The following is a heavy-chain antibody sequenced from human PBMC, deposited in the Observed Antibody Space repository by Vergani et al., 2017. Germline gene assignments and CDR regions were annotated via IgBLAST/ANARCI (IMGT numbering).Heavy chain of an antibody. D-gene: IGHD2-8*01. Sequence: QVQLVQSGAEVKKPGSSVKVSCKASGGTFSSYAISWVRQAPGQGLEWMGGIIPIFGTANYAQKFQGRVTITADESTSTAYMELSSLRSEDTAVYYCATEGYCTNGVCVSGFDYWGQGTLVTVSS. CDR1: GGTFSSYA. V-gene: IGHV1-69*01. CDR3: ATEGYCTNGVCVSGFDY. CDR2: IIPIFGTA. J-gene: IGHJ4*02.